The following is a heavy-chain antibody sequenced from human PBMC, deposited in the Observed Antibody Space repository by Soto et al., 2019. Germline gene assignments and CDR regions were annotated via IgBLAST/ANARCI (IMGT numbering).Heavy chain of an antibody. CDR2: MNPNSGNT. J-gene: IGHJ6*02. CDR1: GYTFTSYD. CDR3: ARDSYYQLLREGYYYYGMDV. Sequence: ASVKVSCKASGYTFTSYDINWVRQATGQGLEWMGWMNPNSGNTGYAQKFQGWVTMTRDTSISTAYMELSRLRSDDTAVYYCARDSYYQLLREGYYYYGMDVWGQGTTVTVSS. V-gene: IGHV1-8*01. D-gene: IGHD2-2*01.